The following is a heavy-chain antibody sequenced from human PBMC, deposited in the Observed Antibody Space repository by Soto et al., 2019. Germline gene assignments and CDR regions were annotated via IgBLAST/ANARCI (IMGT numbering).Heavy chain of an antibody. CDR3: ARESGSITGLGPFDI. D-gene: IGHD3-10*01. CDR2: IYHGRST. CDR1: GGAISTNNW. V-gene: IGHV4-4*02. Sequence: QVQLQESGPGLVKPSGTLSLTCSVSGGAISTNNWWSWVRQSPGKGLEWIGEIYHGRSTNYNPSLMNRITISIAECRTHFSLRLKSVTAADTAIYYCARESGSITGLGPFDIWGQGTMVTVSS. J-gene: IGHJ3*02.